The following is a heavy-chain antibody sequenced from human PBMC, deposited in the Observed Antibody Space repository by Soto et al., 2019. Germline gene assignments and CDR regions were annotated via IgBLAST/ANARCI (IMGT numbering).Heavy chain of an antibody. CDR2: ITPIFGTA. J-gene: IGHJ4*02. CDR3: GYVGGYSTGDYSFDL. CDR1: GGTFSSYA. D-gene: IGHD5-18*01. V-gene: IGHV1-69*05. Sequence: SVKVSCKASGGTFSSYAISWVRQAPGQGLEWMGAITPIFGTANYAQKFQDRLTMTTDRSTTTAYMELRNLESDDTALYYCGYVGGYSTGDYSFDLWGQGTPVTVSS.